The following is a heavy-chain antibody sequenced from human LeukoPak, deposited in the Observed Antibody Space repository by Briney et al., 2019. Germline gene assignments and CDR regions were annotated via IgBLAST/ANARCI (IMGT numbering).Heavy chain of an antibody. CDR1: GYTFTSYA. J-gene: IGHJ3*02. CDR2: ISAYNGNT. D-gene: IGHD4-23*01. V-gene: IGHV1-18*01. CDR3: ARALLRWDAFDI. Sequence: ASVKVSCKASGYTFTSYAMHWVRQAPGQRLEGVGWISAYNGNTNYAQKLQGRVTMTTDTSTSTAYMELRSLRSDDTAVYYCARALLRWDAFDIWGQGTMVTVSS.